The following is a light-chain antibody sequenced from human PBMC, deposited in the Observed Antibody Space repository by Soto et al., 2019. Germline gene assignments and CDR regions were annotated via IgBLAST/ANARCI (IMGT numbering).Light chain of an antibody. J-gene: IGKJ1*01. V-gene: IGKV1-5*01. CDR1: QSLSSR. CDR2: DAS. Sequence: DIHMTQSPSSLSASVGDSVTITCRASQSLSSRLAWYQQKQGKAPELLIYDASNLKSGVPSRFSGSGSGTEFTLTISGLQPDDFATYYCQQYNTFWTFGQGTKVDIK. CDR3: QQYNTFWT.